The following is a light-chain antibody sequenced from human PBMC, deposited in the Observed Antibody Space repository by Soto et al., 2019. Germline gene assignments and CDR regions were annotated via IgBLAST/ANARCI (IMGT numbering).Light chain of an antibody. CDR1: TGAVTSGHF. CDR3: LLSLNSTNWG. V-gene: IGLV7-46*01. J-gene: IGLJ3*02. Sequence: QAVVTQEPSLTVSPGGTVTLTCGSSTGAVTSGHFPYWIQQKPGQAPRTLIYDISKNYSWTPARFSGSLIGGTAALTLSGAQPEDEADYYCLLSLNSTNWGFGGGTKLTVL. CDR2: DIS.